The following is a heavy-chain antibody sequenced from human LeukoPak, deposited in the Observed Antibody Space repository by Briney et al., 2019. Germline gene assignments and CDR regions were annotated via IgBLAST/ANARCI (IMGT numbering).Heavy chain of an antibody. CDR2: ISSSGSTI. J-gene: IGHJ4*02. CDR3: ARDHNVHDFRRGYLIPPPYPDY. V-gene: IGHV3-48*03. D-gene: IGHD3-3*01. CDR1: GFTFCSYE. Sequence: GGSLRLSCAASGFTFCSYEMNWVRQAPGKGLEWVSYISSSGSTIYYADSVKGRFTISRDNAKKSLYLQTNNLRAEDTDVYYCARDHNVHDFRRGYLIPPPYPDYWGQGTLVTVSS.